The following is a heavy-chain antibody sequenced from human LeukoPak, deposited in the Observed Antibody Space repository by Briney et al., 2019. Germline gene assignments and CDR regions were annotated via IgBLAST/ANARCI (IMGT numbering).Heavy chain of an antibody. CDR1: GYTFTSYG. V-gene: IGHV1-18*01. CDR3: ARDPDIVGATKGFDY. D-gene: IGHD1-26*01. Sequence: ASVTVSCKASGYTFTSYGISWVRQAPGQGLEWMGWISAYNGNTNYAQKLQGRVTMTTDTSTSTAYMELRSLRSDDTAVYYCARDPDIVGATKGFDYWGQGTLVTVSS. J-gene: IGHJ4*02. CDR2: ISAYNGNT.